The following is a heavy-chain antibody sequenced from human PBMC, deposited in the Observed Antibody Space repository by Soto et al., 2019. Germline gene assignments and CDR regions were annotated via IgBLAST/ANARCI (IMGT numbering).Heavy chain of an antibody. J-gene: IGHJ4*02. CDR2: IIPVFGTT. V-gene: IGHV1-69*01. CDR3: AKDVGFQQHLFVFDL. CDR1: GGLFSSYA. D-gene: IGHD3-10*02. Sequence: QVQLVQSGAEVKKPGSSMKISCKASGGLFSSYAISWVRQAPGQGLEWMGGIIPVFGTTNYAQKFQDRVTITADESTNTAYMDLSSLRSEDTAIYYCAKDVGFQQHLFVFDLWGQGTLVTVSS.